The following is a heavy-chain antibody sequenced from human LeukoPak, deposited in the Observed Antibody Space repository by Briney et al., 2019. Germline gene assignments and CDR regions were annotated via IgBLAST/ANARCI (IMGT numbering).Heavy chain of an antibody. Sequence: GSLRLSCAASGFTFSGYWMSWVRQAPGKGLEWVTNIKQDGSEKYYVDSVKGRFTISRDNAKNSLYLQVNSLRAEDTAVYYCARDRRRYFDYWGQGTLVTVSS. CDR1: GFTFSGYW. V-gene: IGHV3-7*01. CDR3: ARDRRRYFDY. J-gene: IGHJ4*02. CDR2: IKQDGSEK.